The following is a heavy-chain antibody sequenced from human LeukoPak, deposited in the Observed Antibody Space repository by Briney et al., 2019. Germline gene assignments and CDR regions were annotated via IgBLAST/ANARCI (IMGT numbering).Heavy chain of an antibody. J-gene: IGHJ3*02. V-gene: IGHV1-18*01. D-gene: IGHD3-22*01. Sequence: ASVKVSCKASGGTFSGYAISWVRQAPGQGLEWMGWISAYNGNTNYAQKLQGRVTMTTDTSTSTAYMELRSLRSDDTAVYYCAREAQSITMIVVALDAFDIWGQGTMVTVSS. CDR2: ISAYNGNT. CDR1: GGTFSGYA. CDR3: AREAQSITMIVVALDAFDI.